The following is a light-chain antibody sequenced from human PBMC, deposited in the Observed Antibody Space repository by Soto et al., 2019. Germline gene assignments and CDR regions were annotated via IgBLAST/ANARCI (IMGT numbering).Light chain of an antibody. CDR3: QQRAKWPPFT. J-gene: IGKJ3*01. Sequence: EIVLTQSPATLSLSPGERATLSCRASQSVSNYLAWYQQKPGQAPRLLIYDASTRASGIPDRFSGSGSGTDFTLTNSRLEPEDFAVYFWQQRAKWPPFTFGLGTKVCIK. CDR2: DAS. V-gene: IGKV3-11*01. CDR1: QSVSNY.